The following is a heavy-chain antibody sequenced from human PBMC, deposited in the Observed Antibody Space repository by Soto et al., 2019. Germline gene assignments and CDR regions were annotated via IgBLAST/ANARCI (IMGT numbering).Heavy chain of an antibody. CDR1: VGGFSLYA. CDR3: ARDVYPLASYFNH. Sequence: SVNGYRKAAVGGFSLYASGWVRQEPGQGLEWMGWISGNDGKTKYARKVQDRVTMTTDTSTTTAYLEVRSLRSDDTAVYYCARDVYPLASYFNHWGKRTLVP. J-gene: IGHJ4*02. V-gene: IGHV1-18*01. CDR2: ISGNDGKT.